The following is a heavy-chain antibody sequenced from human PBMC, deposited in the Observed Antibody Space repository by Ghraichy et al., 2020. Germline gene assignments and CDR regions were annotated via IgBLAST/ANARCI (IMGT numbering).Heavy chain of an antibody. J-gene: IGHJ4*02. V-gene: IGHV4-4*02. CDR1: GGSISSSNW. CDR2: IYHSGST. Sequence: SETLSLTCAVSGGSISSSNWWSWVCQPPGKGLEWIGEIYHSGSTNYNPSLKSRVTISVDKSKNQFSLKLSSVTAADTAVYYCAREGIAVAGTPLDYWGQGTLVTVSS. D-gene: IGHD6-19*01. CDR3: AREGIAVAGTPLDY.